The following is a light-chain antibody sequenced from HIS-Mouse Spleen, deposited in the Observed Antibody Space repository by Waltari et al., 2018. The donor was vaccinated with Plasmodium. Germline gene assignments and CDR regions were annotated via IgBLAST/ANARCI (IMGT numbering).Light chain of an antibody. CDR2: WAS. CDR1: QSVLYSSNNKNY. J-gene: IGKJ1*01. CDR3: QQYYSTLSWT. V-gene: IGKV4-1*01. Sequence: DIVITQSPDSLAVSLGERATINRKSSQSVLYSSNNKNYLTWYQQKPGQPPKLLIYWASTRESGVPDRFSGSGSGTDFTLTISSLQAEDVAVYYCQQYYSTLSWTFGQGTKVEIK.